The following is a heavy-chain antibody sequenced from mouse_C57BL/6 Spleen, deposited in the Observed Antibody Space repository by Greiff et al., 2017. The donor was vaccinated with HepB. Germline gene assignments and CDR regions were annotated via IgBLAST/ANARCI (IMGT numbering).Heavy chain of an antibody. CDR3: AREDSSGSWFAY. CDR1: GYTFTSYW. J-gene: IGHJ3*01. Sequence: QVQLQQPGAELVRPGTSVKLSCKASGYTFTSYWMHWVKQRPGQGLEWIGVIDPSDSYTNYNQKFKGKATLTVDTSSSTAYMQLSSLTSEDSAGYYCAREDSSGSWFAYWGQGTLVTVSA. D-gene: IGHD3-2*02. CDR2: IDPSDSYT. V-gene: IGHV1-59*01.